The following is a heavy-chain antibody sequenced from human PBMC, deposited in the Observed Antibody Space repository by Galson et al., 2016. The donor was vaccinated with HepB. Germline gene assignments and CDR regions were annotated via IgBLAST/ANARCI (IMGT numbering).Heavy chain of an antibody. V-gene: IGHV2-5*01. CDR2: IYWTDHK. D-gene: IGHD3-16*01. CDR1: GLSLSTGGVS. Sequence: PALVKPTQTLTLTCTFSGLSLSTGGVSVGWVRQPPGKALEWLALIYWTDHKRFSPSLKSRLTITKDTSKNQVVLTMPNVDPVDTATYYCAHIPPPGRTVRWGEYTWGQGTLVTVSS. J-gene: IGHJ5*02. CDR3: AHIPPPGRTVRWGEYT.